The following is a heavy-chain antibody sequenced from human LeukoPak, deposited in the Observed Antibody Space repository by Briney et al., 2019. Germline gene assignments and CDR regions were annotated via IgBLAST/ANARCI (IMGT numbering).Heavy chain of an antibody. CDR3: ARAHYYDRTGAFDI. CDR2: IWYDGSNK. CDR1: GFTFSSNA. V-gene: IGHV3-33*08. D-gene: IGHD3-22*01. Sequence: PGGSLRLSCAASGFTFSSNAMSWVRQAPGKGLEWVAVIWYDGSNKYYADSVKGRFTISRDNSKNTLYLQMNSLRAEDTAVYYCARAHYYDRTGAFDIWGQGTMVTVSS. J-gene: IGHJ3*02.